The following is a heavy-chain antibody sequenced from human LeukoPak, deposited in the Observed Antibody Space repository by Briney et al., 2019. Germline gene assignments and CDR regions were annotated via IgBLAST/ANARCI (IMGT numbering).Heavy chain of an antibody. CDR3: AREGSYCVGGDCYSFDF. Sequence: GASVKVSCKASGYRFISNYIQWVRQAPGLGPEWMGWMHPGNGNTRYAEKFQGRVTMTRDTSINTAYLDLSGLRSDDTAAYYCAREGSYCVGGDCYSFDFWGQGTLITVSS. J-gene: IGHJ4*02. V-gene: IGHV1-2*02. D-gene: IGHD2-21*02. CDR2: MHPGNGNT. CDR1: GYRFISNY.